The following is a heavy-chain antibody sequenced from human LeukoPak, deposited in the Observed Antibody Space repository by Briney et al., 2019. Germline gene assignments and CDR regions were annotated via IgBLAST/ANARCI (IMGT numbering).Heavy chain of an antibody. Sequence: SETLSLTCTVSGGSVSSGSYYWSWIRQSPGKRLEWIGYISYTGTTNYNPSLRSRVTISVDMSKNQIFLKLNSVTAADTAVYHCASPSGGRYRDDALDISGKGTMVTVSS. J-gene: IGHJ3*02. V-gene: IGHV4-61*01. CDR2: ISYTGTT. CDR1: GGSVSSGSYY. D-gene: IGHD3-10*01. CDR3: ASPSGGRYRDDALDI.